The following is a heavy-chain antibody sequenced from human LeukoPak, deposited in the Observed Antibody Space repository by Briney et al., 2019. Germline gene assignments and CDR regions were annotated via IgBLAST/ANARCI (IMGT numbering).Heavy chain of an antibody. Sequence: ASVKVSCKASGYTFTDYYMQWVRQAPGQGLEWMGWINPNSGGTHYVQRFQGWVTMTRDTSISTAYMELSRLTSDDTAVYYCARGGPYYDSSRANDLDYWGQGTLVTVSS. J-gene: IGHJ4*02. CDR2: INPNSGGT. CDR3: ARGGPYYDSSRANDLDY. V-gene: IGHV1-2*04. D-gene: IGHD3-22*01. CDR1: GYTFTDYY.